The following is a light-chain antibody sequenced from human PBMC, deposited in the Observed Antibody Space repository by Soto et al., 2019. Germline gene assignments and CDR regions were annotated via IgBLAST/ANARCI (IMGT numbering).Light chain of an antibody. CDR1: QGISTW. CDR3: QQANSFPYT. J-gene: IGKJ2*01. V-gene: IGKV1-12*01. CDR2: AAS. Sequence: DIQMTQSPSSVSASVGDTVTISCWASQGISTWLAWYQQKPGKGPKLLIYAASSLQSGVPSRFSGSGSGTEFSLTISSLQPEDFATYFCQQANSFPYTFGQGTKLEL.